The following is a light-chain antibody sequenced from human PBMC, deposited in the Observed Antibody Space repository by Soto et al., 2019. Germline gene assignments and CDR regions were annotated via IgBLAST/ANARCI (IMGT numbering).Light chain of an antibody. Sequence: EIVLTQSPGTLSLSPGERATLSCRASQSVSSSYLAWYQQKPDQAPRLLIYGASSRATGIPDRFSGSGSGTDFTLTISRLEPEDFAVYYCQQYGSSSFTFGPGTKVDIK. CDR2: GAS. J-gene: IGKJ3*01. CDR1: QSVSSSY. V-gene: IGKV3-20*01. CDR3: QQYGSSSFT.